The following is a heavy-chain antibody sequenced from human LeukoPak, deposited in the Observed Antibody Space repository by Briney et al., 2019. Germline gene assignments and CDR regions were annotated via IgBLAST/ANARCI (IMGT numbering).Heavy chain of an antibody. Sequence: SETLSLICTVSGGSISSSTYFWGWIRQPPGKGLECIGSIYYSGTTYYNPSLKSRVTISVDTSKNQFSLKLSSVTAADTAVYYCARHIKYRSAFDIWGQGTMVTVSS. J-gene: IGHJ3*02. CDR3: ARHIKYRSAFDI. D-gene: IGHD6-6*01. V-gene: IGHV4-39*01. CDR2: IYYSGTT. CDR1: GGSISSSTYF.